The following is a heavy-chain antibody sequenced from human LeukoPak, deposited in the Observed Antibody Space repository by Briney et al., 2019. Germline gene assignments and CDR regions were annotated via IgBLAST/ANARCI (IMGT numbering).Heavy chain of an antibody. Sequence: SETLSLTCTVSGGSISSYYWSWIRQHPGKGLEWIGYVYHSGAAYYNPSLKSRLTISVDTSRNKFSLMLSSVTAADTAVYYCARDGGNFNYYFDYWGQGTLVTVSS. CDR3: ARDGGNFNYYFDY. CDR2: VYHSGAA. CDR1: GGSISSYY. V-gene: IGHV4-59*06. J-gene: IGHJ4*02. D-gene: IGHD4-23*01.